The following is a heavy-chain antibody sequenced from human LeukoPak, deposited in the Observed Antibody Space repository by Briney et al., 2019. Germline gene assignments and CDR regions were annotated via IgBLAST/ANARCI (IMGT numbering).Heavy chain of an antibody. Sequence: GRSLRLSCAASGFTFDDYAMHWVRQAPGKGLEWVSGISWNSGSIGYADSVKGRFTISRDNAKNSLYLQMNSLRAEDMALYYCAKSRLPVAVAGTPYCDYWGQGTLVTVSS. D-gene: IGHD6-19*01. CDR3: AKSRLPVAVAGTPYCDY. J-gene: IGHJ4*02. CDR1: GFTFDDYA. CDR2: ISWNSGSI. V-gene: IGHV3-9*03.